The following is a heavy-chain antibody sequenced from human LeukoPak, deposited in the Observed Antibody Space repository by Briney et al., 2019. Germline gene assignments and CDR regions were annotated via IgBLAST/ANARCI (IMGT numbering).Heavy chain of an antibody. J-gene: IGHJ4*02. CDR1: GFTVSSNY. CDR3: AKEGDTSVGNYFDY. Sequence: AGGSLRLSCAASGFTVSSNYMSWVRQAPGKGLEWVSAISGSVVTAYYADSVQGRFTISRDNSKNTLYLQMNSLRAEDTAVYYCAKEGDTSVGNYFDYWGQGTLVTVSS. D-gene: IGHD3-22*01. V-gene: IGHV3-23*01. CDR2: ISGSVVTA.